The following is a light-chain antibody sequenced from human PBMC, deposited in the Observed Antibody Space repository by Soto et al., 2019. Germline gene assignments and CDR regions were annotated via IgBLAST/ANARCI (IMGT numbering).Light chain of an antibody. CDR2: QVN. J-gene: IGLJ6*01. V-gene: IGLV2-14*01. CDR3: ASFRSGTILV. CDR1: RSDIGDSNF. Sequence: QSVLTQPASVSGSPGQSVTISCTGPRSDIGDSNFISWYQHSPGKAPRLLIYQVNNRPSGVSGRFSGSKAGNTASLTISGLLDDDEADYFCASFRSGTILVFGSGTKV.